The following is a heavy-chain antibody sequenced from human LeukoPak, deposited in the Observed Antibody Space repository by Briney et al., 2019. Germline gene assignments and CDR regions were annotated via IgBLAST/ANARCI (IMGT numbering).Heavy chain of an antibody. CDR2: ISSSSSYI. CDR1: GFTFSSYS. Sequence: GGSLRLSCAASGFTFSSYSMNWVRQAPGKGLEWVSSISSSSSYIYYADSVKGRFTISRDNAKNSLYLQTNSLRAEDTAVYYCARDYIVGATPFFDYWGQGTLVTVSS. D-gene: IGHD1-26*01. CDR3: ARDYIVGATPFFDY. V-gene: IGHV3-21*01. J-gene: IGHJ4*02.